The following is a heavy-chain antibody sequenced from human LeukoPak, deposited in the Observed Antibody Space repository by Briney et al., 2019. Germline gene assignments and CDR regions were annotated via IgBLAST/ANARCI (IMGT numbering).Heavy chain of an antibody. Sequence: ASVKVSCKASGYTFTSYGITWVRQAPGQGLEWMGWLSVYNGDTNYAQILQGRVTMTADTSTSTAYMEVRSLRSDDTAVYYCARSPERSNAFDIWGQGTMVTVSS. CDR1: GYTFTSYG. D-gene: IGHD1-14*01. J-gene: IGHJ3*02. V-gene: IGHV1-18*01. CDR2: LSVYNGDT. CDR3: ARSPERSNAFDI.